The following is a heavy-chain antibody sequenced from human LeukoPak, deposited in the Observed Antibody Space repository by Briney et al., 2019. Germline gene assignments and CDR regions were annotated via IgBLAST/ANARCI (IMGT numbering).Heavy chain of an antibody. D-gene: IGHD3-3*01. CDR2: IYYSGST. Sequence: ASETLSLTCTVSGGSISSSSYYWGWIRQPPGKGLEWIASIYYSGSTYYNPSLKSRVTISVDTSKNQFSLSLISVTAADTAVYYCARDGVSALNLYSDLWGRGTLVTVSS. CDR1: GGSISSSSYY. V-gene: IGHV4-39*07. J-gene: IGHJ2*01. CDR3: ARDGVSALNLYSDL.